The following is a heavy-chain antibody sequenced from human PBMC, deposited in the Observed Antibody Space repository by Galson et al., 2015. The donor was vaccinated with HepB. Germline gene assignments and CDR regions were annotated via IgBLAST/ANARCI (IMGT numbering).Heavy chain of an antibody. J-gene: IGHJ6*02. CDR2: IYSGGST. V-gene: IGHV3-66*01. CDR1: GFTVSSNY. CDR3: ARDSPPAYCSGGSCYQNYYYYGMDV. Sequence: CAASGFTVSSNYMSWVRQAPGKGLEWVSVIYSGGSTYYADSVKGGFTISRDNSKNTLYLQMNSLRAEDTAVYYCARDSPPAYCSGGSCYQNYYYYGMDVWGQGTTVTVSS. D-gene: IGHD2-15*01.